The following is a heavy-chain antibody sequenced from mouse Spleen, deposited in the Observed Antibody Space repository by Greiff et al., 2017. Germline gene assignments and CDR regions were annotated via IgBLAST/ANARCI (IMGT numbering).Heavy chain of an antibody. D-gene: IGHD2-14*01. CDR2: IDPENGDT. V-gene: IGHV14-4*01. J-gene: IGHJ3*01. CDR3: TPTRVRQGFAY. CDR1: GFNIKDDY. Sequence: DVKLQQSGAELVRPGASVKLSCTASGFNIKDDYMHWVKQRPEQGLEWIGWIDPENGDTEYASKFQGKATLTADTSSNTAYMQLSSLTSEDTAVSYCTPTRVRQGFAYWGQGTMVTVSA.